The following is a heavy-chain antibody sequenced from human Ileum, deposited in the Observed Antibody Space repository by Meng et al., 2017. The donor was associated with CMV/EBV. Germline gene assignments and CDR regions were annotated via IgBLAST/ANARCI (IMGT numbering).Heavy chain of an antibody. CDR3: AKASRGSYYYYGMDV. CDR1: GFTFSSYG. V-gene: IGHV3-30*02. Sequence: GESLKISCVASGFTFSSYGMHWVRQAPGKGLEWVAFIRYNGSNKYYADSVKGRFTISRDNSKNTLYLQMNSLRAADTAVYYCAKASRGSYYYYGMDVWGQGTTVTVSS. D-gene: IGHD1-26*01. CDR2: IRYNGSNK. J-gene: IGHJ6*02.